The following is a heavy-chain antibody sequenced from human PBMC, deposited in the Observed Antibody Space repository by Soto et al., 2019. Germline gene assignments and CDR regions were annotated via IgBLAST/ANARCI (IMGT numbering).Heavy chain of an antibody. D-gene: IGHD4-17*01. J-gene: IGHJ6*02. CDR3: ATTTAARLYYYYGMDV. Sequence: QVQLVQSGAKVKKPGSSVKVSCKASGGTFSSYAISWVRQAPGQGLEWMGGIIPIFGTANYAQKFQGRVTITADESTSTAYMELSSLRSEDTAVYYCATTTAARLYYYYGMDVWGQGTTVTVSS. CDR2: IIPIFGTA. CDR1: GGTFSSYA. V-gene: IGHV1-69*01.